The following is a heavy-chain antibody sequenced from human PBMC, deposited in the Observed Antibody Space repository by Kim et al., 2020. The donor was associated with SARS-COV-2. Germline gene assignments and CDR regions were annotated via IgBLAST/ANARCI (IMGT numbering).Heavy chain of an antibody. J-gene: IGHJ4*02. V-gene: IGHV5-51*01. Sequence: SDTRYSPSFQGQVTISADKSISTAYLQWSSLKASDTAMYYCATFSRGFDYWGQGTLVTVSS. CDR2: SDT. CDR3: ATFSRGFDY.